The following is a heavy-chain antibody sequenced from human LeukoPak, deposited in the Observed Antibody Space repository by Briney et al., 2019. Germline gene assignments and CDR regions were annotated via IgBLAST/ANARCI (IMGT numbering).Heavy chain of an antibody. V-gene: IGHV4-59*01. J-gene: IGHJ4*02. Sequence: SETLSLTCTVSGGSISSYYWSWIRQPPGKGLEWIGYIYYSGSTNYHPSLKSRVNISVDTSKNQFSLKLSSVTAADTAVYYCAGLYCSGGSCYPDYWGQGTLVTVPS. CDR3: AGLYCSGGSCYPDY. CDR1: GGSISSYY. CDR2: IYYSGST. D-gene: IGHD2-15*01.